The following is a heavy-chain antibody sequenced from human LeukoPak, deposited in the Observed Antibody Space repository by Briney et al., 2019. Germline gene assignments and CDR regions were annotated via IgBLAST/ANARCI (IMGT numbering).Heavy chain of an antibody. D-gene: IGHD2-2*02. CDR3: ARDQGVVVVPAAIRAFYMDV. V-gene: IGHV1-2*02. CDR2: INPNSGGT. J-gene: IGHJ6*03. CDR1: GYTLTGYY. Sequence: ASVKVSCKASGYTLTGYYMHWVRQAPGQGLEWMGWINPNSGGTNYAQKFQGRVTMTRDTSISTAYMELSRLRSDDTAVYYCARDQGVVVVPAAIRAFYMDVWGKGTTVTVSS.